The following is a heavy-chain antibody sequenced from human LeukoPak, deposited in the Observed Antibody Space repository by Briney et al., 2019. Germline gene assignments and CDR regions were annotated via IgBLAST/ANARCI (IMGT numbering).Heavy chain of an antibody. CDR2: ISGSGGST. CDR3: AKDLYYYGSGTPEY. V-gene: IGHV3-23*01. Sequence: GGSLRLSCAASGFTFSIYAMIWVRQAPGKGLEWVSAISGSGGSTYYADSVKGRFTISRDNSKNTLYLQMNSPRAEDTAVYYCAKDLYYYGSGTPEYWGQGPLVPVSS. CDR1: GFTFSIYA. J-gene: IGHJ4*02. D-gene: IGHD3-10*01.